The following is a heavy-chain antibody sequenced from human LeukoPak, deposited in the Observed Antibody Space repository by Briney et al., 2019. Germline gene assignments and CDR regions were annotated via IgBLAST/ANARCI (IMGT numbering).Heavy chain of an antibody. CDR1: GGSISSGGYS. CDR2: IYHSGST. CDR3: ARGGVATPFDY. Sequence: SQTLSLTCAVSGGSISSGGYSWSWLRQPPGKGLEWIGYIYHSGSTYYNPSLKSRVTISVDRSKNQFSLKLSSVTAADTAVYYCARGGVATPFDYWGQGTLVTVSS. D-gene: IGHD5-12*01. J-gene: IGHJ4*02. V-gene: IGHV4-30-2*01.